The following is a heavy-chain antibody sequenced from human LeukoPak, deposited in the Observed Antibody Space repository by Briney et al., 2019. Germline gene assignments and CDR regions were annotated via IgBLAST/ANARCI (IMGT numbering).Heavy chain of an antibody. V-gene: IGHV1-46*01. Sequence: ASVKVSCKAFGYTFSSYYIHWVRQAPGQGLEWMGIINPSGGSTSYAQKFQGRVTMTRDTSTSTVYMELSSLRSEDTAVYYCARDGGAVAGTYYYHYMDVWGKGTTVTISS. D-gene: IGHD6-19*01. J-gene: IGHJ6*03. CDR2: INPSGGST. CDR1: GYTFSSYY. CDR3: ARDGGAVAGTYYYHYMDV.